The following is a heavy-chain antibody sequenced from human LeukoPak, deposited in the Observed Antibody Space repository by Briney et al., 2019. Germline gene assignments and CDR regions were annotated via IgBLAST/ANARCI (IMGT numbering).Heavy chain of an antibody. CDR3: ARGYSYGLRGPAPFDP. CDR1: GGSISSYY. D-gene: IGHD5-18*01. CDR2: IYYSGST. Sequence: SETLSLTCTVSGGSISSYYWSWIRQPPGKGLEWIGYIYYSGSTNYNPSLKSRVTISVDTSKNQFSLKLSSVTAADTAVYYCARGYSYGLRGPAPFDPWGQGTLVTVSS. J-gene: IGHJ5*02. V-gene: IGHV4-59*01.